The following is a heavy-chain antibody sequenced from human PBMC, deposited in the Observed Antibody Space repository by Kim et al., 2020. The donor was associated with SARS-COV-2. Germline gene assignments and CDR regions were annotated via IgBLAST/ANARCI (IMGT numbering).Heavy chain of an antibody. D-gene: IGHD4-4*01. CDR1: GYTFKSYP. J-gene: IGHJ4*02. CDR2: VNAANDET. Sequence: ASVKVSCKAYGYTFKSYPIHWLRQAPGQRPEWMGWVNAANDETQYSQKFQGRVTITRDTSANTAYMELRGLTTKDTAIYYCARDMDPTAYDYWGQGTLVTVSS. V-gene: IGHV1-3*01. CDR3: ARDMDPTAYDY.